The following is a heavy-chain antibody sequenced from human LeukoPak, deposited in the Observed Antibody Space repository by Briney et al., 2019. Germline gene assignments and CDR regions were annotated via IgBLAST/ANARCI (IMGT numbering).Heavy chain of an antibody. D-gene: IGHD1-26*01. J-gene: IGHJ4*02. Sequence: PSETLSLTCTVSGGSITNYYWSWIRQPLGQGLEWIGYIYYSGSTNYNPSLKSRVTISVDTSKNQFSLSLSSVTAADTAVYYCARQRYSGSYYFDYWGQGTLVTVSS. CDR2: IYYSGST. CDR3: ARQRYSGSYYFDY. V-gene: IGHV4-59*08. CDR1: GGSITNYY.